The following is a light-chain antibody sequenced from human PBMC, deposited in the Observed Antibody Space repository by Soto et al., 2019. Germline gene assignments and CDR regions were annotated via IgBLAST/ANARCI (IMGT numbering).Light chain of an antibody. V-gene: IGKV3-15*01. J-gene: IGKJ1*01. Sequence: EIVMTQSPATLSVSPGERATLSCRASQSVSSNLAWYQQKPGQAPRLLIYGASTRATGISARFSGSGSETEFTLTISSLQSEDFAVYYCQQYNNWPRTFGQGTKVDIK. CDR2: GAS. CDR3: QQYNNWPRT. CDR1: QSVSSN.